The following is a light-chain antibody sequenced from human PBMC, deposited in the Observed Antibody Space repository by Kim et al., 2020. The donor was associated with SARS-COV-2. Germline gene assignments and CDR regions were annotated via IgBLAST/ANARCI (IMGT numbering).Light chain of an antibody. CDR3: QQYYSYPLT. CDR1: QGISSY. V-gene: IGKV1-8*01. J-gene: IGKJ4*01. CDR2: AAS. Sequence: AIRMTQSPSSFSASTGDRVTITCRASQGISSYLAWYQQKPGKAPKLLIHAASTLQSGVPSRFSGSGSGTDFTLTISCLQSEDFATYYCQQYYSYPLTFGGGTKVEIK.